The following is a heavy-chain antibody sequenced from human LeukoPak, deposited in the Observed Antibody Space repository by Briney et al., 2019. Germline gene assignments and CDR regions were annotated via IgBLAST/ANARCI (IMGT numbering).Heavy chain of an antibody. Sequence: GGSLRLSCAVSGFIVNTYYMSWVRQAPGKGLEWVSIIYSDGSTYYADSVKGRFTISRDTSKNTLFLQMNSLRAEDTAVYYCARDKMVRGVFDYWGQGTLVTASS. CDR2: IYSDGST. J-gene: IGHJ4*02. CDR1: GFIVNTYY. CDR3: ARDKMVRGVFDY. V-gene: IGHV3-53*01. D-gene: IGHD3-10*01.